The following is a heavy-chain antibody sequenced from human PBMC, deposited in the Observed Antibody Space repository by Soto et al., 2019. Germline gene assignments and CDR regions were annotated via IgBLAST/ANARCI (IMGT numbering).Heavy chain of an antibody. V-gene: IGHV3-23*01. CDR1: GFTFNLDA. Sequence: PGGSLRLSCAASGFTFNLDAMTWVRQAPGKGLEWVSTTGATGRTTYYADSVKGRFTVSRDNSKNTLDLQMSNLRAEDTAVYYCATVHNTSRSFDYWGQGTLVTVSS. J-gene: IGHJ4*02. D-gene: IGHD1-20*01. CDR3: ATVHNTSRSFDY. CDR2: TGATGRTT.